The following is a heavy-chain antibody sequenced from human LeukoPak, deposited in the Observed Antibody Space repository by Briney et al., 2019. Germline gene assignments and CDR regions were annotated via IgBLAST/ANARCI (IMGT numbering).Heavy chain of an antibody. CDR2: ISAYNGNT. V-gene: IGHV1-18*01. D-gene: IGHD3-22*01. Sequence: ASVKVSCKASGYTFTSYGISWVRQAPGQGLEWMGWISAYNGNTNYAQKLQGRVTITADKSTSTAYMELSSLRSEDTAVYYCARSYYYDSSGYRPFDYWGQGTLVTVSS. CDR3: ARSYYYDSSGYRPFDY. J-gene: IGHJ4*02. CDR1: GYTFTSYG.